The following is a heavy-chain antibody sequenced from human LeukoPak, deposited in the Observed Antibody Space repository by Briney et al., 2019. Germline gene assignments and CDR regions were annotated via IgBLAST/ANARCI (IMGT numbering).Heavy chain of an antibody. V-gene: IGHV4-59*12. D-gene: IGHD2-15*01. CDR1: GGSISGYY. J-gene: IGHJ5*02. CDR3: ARTDCSGGSCYRRDYNWFDP. CDR2: IYYSGST. Sequence: SETLSLTCTVSGGSISGYYWSWIRQPPGKGLEWIGYIYYSGSTNYNPSLKSRVTISVDKSKNQFSLKLSSVTAADTAVYYCARTDCSGGSCYRRDYNWFDPWGQGTLVTVSS.